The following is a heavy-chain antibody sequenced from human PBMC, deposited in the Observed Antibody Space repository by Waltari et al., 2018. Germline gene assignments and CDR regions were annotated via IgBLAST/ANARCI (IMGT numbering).Heavy chain of an antibody. Sequence: QLQRQESGPGLVKPSETLSLTCTVSGGSISSSSYYWGWLRQPPGKGLEWIGSIYYSGSTYYNPSLKSRVTISVDTSKNQFSLKLSSVTAADTAVYYCARVGITIFGVVTLNWFDPWGQGTLVTVSS. CDR3: ARVGITIFGVVTLNWFDP. J-gene: IGHJ5*02. D-gene: IGHD3-3*01. CDR1: GGSISSSSYY. CDR2: IYYSGST. V-gene: IGHV4-39*07.